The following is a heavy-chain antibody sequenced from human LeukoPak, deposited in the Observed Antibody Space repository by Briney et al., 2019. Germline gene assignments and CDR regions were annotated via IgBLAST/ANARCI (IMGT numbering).Heavy chain of an antibody. CDR2: IYFSGST. D-gene: IGHD3-22*01. Sequence: SETLSLTCTVSGGSITSSSYYWGWIRQPPGKGLEWIGSIYFSGSTYHNPSLKSRVTISVDTSKNQLSLKLSSVTAADTAVYYCARGGITMIVVARGRRYFDYWGQGTLVTVSS. CDR1: GGSITSSSYY. V-gene: IGHV4-39*07. CDR3: ARGGITMIVVARGRRYFDY. J-gene: IGHJ4*02.